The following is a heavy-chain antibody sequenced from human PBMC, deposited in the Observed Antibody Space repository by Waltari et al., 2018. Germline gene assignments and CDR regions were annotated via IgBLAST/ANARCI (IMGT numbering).Heavy chain of an antibody. Sequence: EVQLVESGGGLVQPGGSLRLSCAASGLPFSSYWMSWVRQAPGKGLEGVANIKQDGSEKYYVDSVKGRFTISRDNAKNSLYLQMNSLRAEDTAVYYCARDVNDFWSGYYTAPLRYWGQGTLVTVSS. D-gene: IGHD3-3*01. CDR2: IKQDGSEK. CDR1: GLPFSSYW. CDR3: ARDVNDFWSGYYTAPLRY. V-gene: IGHV3-7*01. J-gene: IGHJ1*01.